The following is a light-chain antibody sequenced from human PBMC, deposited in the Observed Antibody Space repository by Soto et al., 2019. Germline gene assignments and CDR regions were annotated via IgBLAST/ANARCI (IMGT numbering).Light chain of an antibody. CDR2: DVS. V-gene: IGLV2-14*01. Sequence: QSVLTQPASVSGSPGQSITISCTGTSSDVGGYNYVSWYQQHPGKAPKLMIYDVSNRPSGVSNRFSGSKSGNTASLTISGLQAEDESYYYCSSYTSSTTLFYVSGTGTKVTVL. J-gene: IGLJ1*01. CDR3: SSYTSSTTLFYV. CDR1: SSDVGGYNY.